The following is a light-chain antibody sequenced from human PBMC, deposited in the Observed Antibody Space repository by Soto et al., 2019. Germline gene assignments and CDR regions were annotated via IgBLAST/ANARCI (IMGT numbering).Light chain of an antibody. CDR3: QQAKSFPIT. V-gene: IGKV1-12*01. CDR1: ESIRNE. CDR2: SAS. J-gene: IGKJ5*01. Sequence: DIQMTQSPSSLSASLGDRVTITCRPSESIRNELNWYQQKPGKAPKLLIYSASTLVRGVPSRFSGSGSGTEFTLTISGLQPEDSLTYYCQQAKSFPITFGQGTRLEIK.